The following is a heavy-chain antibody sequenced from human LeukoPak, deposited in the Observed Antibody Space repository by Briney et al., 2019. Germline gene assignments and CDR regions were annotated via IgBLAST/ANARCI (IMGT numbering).Heavy chain of an antibody. Sequence: GGSLRLSCAASGFTFSSFSMAWVRQAPGKGLEWVANIKQDEREKFSVDSVRGRFTISRDNAKNSLYLQMTSLRSEDTAVYYCAKTIPFCSSTTCYARFSYYGLDVWGKGTTVTVSS. CDR3: AKTIPFCSSTTCYARFSYYGLDV. V-gene: IGHV3-7*01. D-gene: IGHD2-2*01. J-gene: IGHJ6*04. CDR1: GFTFSSFS. CDR2: IKQDEREK.